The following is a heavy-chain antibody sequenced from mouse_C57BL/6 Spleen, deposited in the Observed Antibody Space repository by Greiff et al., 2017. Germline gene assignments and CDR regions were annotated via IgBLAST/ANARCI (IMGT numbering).Heavy chain of an antibody. Sequence: VQLQQSGPELVKPGASVKLSCKASGYTFTSYDINWVKQRPGQGLEWIGWIYPRDGSTKYNEKFKGKATLTVDTSSSTAYMELHSLTSEDSAVYFCARGGTTVVPYFDYWGQGTTLTVSS. CDR2: IYPRDGST. J-gene: IGHJ2*01. CDR1: GYTFTSYD. V-gene: IGHV1-85*01. D-gene: IGHD1-1*01. CDR3: ARGGTTVVPYFDY.